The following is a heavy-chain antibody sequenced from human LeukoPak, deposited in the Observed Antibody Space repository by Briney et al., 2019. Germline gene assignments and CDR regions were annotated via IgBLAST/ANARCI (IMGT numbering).Heavy chain of an antibody. CDR3: AREGGFYRPLDY. CDR2: INYSGRT. V-gene: IGHV4-34*01. D-gene: IGHD6-25*01. Sequence: SETLSLTCAVYGGSFSGYYWTWIRQPPGKGPEWIGEINYSGRTNYNPSLKSRLVMSADLPENHISLKLTSVTAADTAVYYCAREGGFYRPLDYSGQGTLVTVSS. J-gene: IGHJ4*02. CDR1: GGSFSGYY.